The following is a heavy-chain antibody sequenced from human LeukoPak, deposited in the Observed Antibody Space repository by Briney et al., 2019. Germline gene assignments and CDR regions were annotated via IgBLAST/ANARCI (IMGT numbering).Heavy chain of an antibody. CDR3: ARGPRAPIAAAYFDY. CDR1: GGSNSSYY. D-gene: IGHD6-13*01. V-gene: IGHV4-4*07. Sequence: PSETLSLTCTVSGGSNSSYYWSWIRHPAWKGLEWIGRIYTSGSTNYNPSLKSRVTMSVDTSKNQFSLKLSSVTAADTAVYYCARGPRAPIAAAYFDYWGQGTLVTVSS. CDR2: IYTSGST. J-gene: IGHJ4*02.